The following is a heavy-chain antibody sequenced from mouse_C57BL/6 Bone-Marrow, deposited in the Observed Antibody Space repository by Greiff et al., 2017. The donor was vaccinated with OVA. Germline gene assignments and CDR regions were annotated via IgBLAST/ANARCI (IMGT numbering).Heavy chain of an antibody. D-gene: IGHD2-1*01. V-gene: IGHV3-8*01. CDR3: ARIYYGNYHYAMDY. CDR1: GYSITSDY. CDR2: ISYSGST. Sequence: VQLQQSGPGLAKPSQPLSLTCSVTGYSITSDYWNWIRKFPGNKLEYMGYISYSGSTYYNPSPKSRISITRDTSKNQYYLQLNSVTTEDTATYYCARIYYGNYHYAMDYWGQGTSVTVSS. J-gene: IGHJ4*01.